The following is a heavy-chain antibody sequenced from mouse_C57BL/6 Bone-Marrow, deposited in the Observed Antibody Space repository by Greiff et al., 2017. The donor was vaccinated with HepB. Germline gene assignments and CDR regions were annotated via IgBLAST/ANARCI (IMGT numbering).Heavy chain of an antibody. Sequence: QVQLKQPGAELVKPGASVKMSCKASGYTFTSYWITWVKQRPGQGLEWIGDIYPGSGSTNYNQKFKGKATLTVDKSSSTAYMQLSSLTSEDSAVYYCAMKGNYYGSSYKAYWGQGTLVTVSA. CDR3: AMKGNYYGSSYKAY. V-gene: IGHV1-55*01. J-gene: IGHJ3*01. CDR2: IYPGSGST. CDR1: GYTFTSYW. D-gene: IGHD1-1*01.